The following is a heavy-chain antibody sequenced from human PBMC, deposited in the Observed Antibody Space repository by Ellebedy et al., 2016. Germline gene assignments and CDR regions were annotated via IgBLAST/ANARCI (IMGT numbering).Heavy chain of an antibody. CDR1: GFTVSSNY. V-gene: IGHV3-66*01. CDR2: LYSGGTI. D-gene: IGHD1-14*01. J-gene: IGHJ4*02. Sequence: GGSLRLSCAVSGFTVSSNYMSWVRQAPGKGLEWVSVLYSGGTIYYADSVKGRFTISRDDFKNTLYLQMNSLRAEDTAIYFCGRGNAMPGPEPLDYWGQGTLVTVSS. CDR3: GRGNAMPGPEPLDY.